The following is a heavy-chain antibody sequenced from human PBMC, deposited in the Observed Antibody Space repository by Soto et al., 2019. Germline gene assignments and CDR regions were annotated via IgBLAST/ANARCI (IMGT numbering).Heavy chain of an antibody. V-gene: IGHV1-46*01. Sequence: ASVKVSCKASGYTFTSYYMHWVRQAPGQGLEWMGIINPSGGSTSYAQKFQGRVTITADESTSTAYMELSSLRSEDTAEYYCARDRGRWLRDAFDIWGQGTMVTVSS. J-gene: IGHJ3*02. D-gene: IGHD6-19*01. CDR1: GYTFTSYY. CDR2: INPSGGST. CDR3: ARDRGRWLRDAFDI.